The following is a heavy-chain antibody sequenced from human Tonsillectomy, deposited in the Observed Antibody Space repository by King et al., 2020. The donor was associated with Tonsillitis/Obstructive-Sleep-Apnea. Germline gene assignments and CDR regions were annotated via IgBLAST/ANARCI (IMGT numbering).Heavy chain of an antibody. Sequence: VQLVEFGAEVKKSGASVKVSCKASGYTFTSYGISWVRQAPGQGLEWMGWISAYNGDTNYAQKLQGRVTMTTDISTSTAYMELRSLRSDDTAVYYCARVNYDSSGYYDGFDYWGQGTRVTVSS. J-gene: IGHJ4*02. CDR1: GYTFTSYG. CDR3: ARVNYDSSGYYDGFDY. CDR2: ISAYNGDT. V-gene: IGHV1-18*01. D-gene: IGHD3-22*01.